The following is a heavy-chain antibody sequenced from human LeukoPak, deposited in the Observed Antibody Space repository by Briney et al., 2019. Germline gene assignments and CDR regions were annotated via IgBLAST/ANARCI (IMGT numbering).Heavy chain of an antibody. CDR2: IYYSGST. V-gene: IGHV4-59*08. CDR1: GGSISSYY. CDR3: ARQRADYYDSSGYYYAFDY. Sequence: SETLSLTCTVSGGSISSYYWSWIRQPPGKGLEWIGYIYYSGSTNYNPSLKSRVTISVDTSKNQSSLKLSSVTAADTAVYYCARQRADYYDSSGYYYAFDYWGQGTLVTVSS. J-gene: IGHJ4*02. D-gene: IGHD3-22*01.